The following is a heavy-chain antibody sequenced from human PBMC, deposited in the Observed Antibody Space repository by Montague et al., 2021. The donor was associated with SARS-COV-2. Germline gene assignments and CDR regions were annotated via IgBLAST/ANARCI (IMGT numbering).Heavy chain of an antibody. V-gene: IGHV4-59*08. J-gene: IGHJ4*02. Sequence: SETRSLTCTVSAGAIDNHYWSWIRQPPGKELEWIGYTYFSGAASYNPSLKSRVTISVDTSRNQFSLQLTSVTAADTAVYYCARRPSSGWFFDSWGQGTQVSVSS. CDR2: TYFSGAA. CDR3: ARRPSSGWFFDS. CDR1: AGAIDNHY. D-gene: IGHD6-19*01.